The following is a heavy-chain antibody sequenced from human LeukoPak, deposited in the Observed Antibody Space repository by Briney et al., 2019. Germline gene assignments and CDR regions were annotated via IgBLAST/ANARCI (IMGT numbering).Heavy chain of an antibody. Sequence: SETLSLTCTVSGGSVTGFSYYWNWLRQPPGKELEWIGRIYQTGSADYKPSLKSRVTLSVDTTNNQFSLRLSSVTAADTAVYYCARGLDYLDVWGKGVTVSVSS. CDR3: ARGLDYLDV. J-gene: IGHJ6*03. CDR1: GGSVTGFSYY. CDR2: IYQTGSA. D-gene: IGHD3/OR15-3a*01. V-gene: IGHV4-39*01.